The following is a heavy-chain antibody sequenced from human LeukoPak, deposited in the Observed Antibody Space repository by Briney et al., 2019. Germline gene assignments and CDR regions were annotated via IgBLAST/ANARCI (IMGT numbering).Heavy chain of an antibody. CDR2: ISAYNGNT. J-gene: IGHJ5*02. D-gene: IGHD6-19*01. V-gene: IGHV1-18*01. Sequence: ASVKVSCKASGYTFTSYGISWVRQAPGQGLEWMGWISAYNGNTNYAQKLQGRVTMTTDTSTSTAYMELRSLRSDDTAVYYCARESSRIAVAGTGWFDPWGQGTLVTVSS. CDR3: ARESSRIAVAGTGWFDP. CDR1: GYTFTSYG.